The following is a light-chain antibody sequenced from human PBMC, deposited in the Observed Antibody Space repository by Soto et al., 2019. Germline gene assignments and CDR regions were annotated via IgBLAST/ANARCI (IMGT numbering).Light chain of an antibody. CDR1: ISDFGDYDY. J-gene: IGLJ2*01. CDR2: DVY. V-gene: IGLV2-11*01. Sequence: QSVLAQPRSVSGSPGQSVTISCTGTISDFGDYDYVSWYQQHPVKAPKLIIYDVYKRSSGVPDRFSGSKSGNTAFLTISGLQAEDEADYYCCSYAGSSTSVIFGGGTKVTVL. CDR3: CSYAGSSTSVI.